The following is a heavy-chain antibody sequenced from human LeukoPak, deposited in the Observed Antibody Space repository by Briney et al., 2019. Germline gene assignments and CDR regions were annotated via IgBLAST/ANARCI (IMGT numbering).Heavy chain of an antibody. D-gene: IGHD6-13*01. Sequence: SETLSLTCTVSGGSISSGSYSWSWIRQPAGKGLEWIGRIYTSGSTNYNPSLKSRVTISVDTSKNQFSLKLSSVTAADTAVYYCARCRSIAADWFDPWGQGTLVTVSS. V-gene: IGHV4-61*02. CDR2: IYTSGST. CDR3: ARCRSIAADWFDP. CDR1: GGSISSGSYS. J-gene: IGHJ5*02.